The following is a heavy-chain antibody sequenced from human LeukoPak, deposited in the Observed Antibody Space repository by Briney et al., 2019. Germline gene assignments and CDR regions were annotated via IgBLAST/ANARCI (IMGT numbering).Heavy chain of an antibody. CDR3: AKAPTVTTYYYYYMDV. J-gene: IGHJ6*03. Sequence: GGSLRLSCAASGFTFSSYSMNWVRQAPGKGLEWVSYISSISSSSTYYADSVKGRFTISRDNSKNTLYLQMNSLRAEDTAVYYCAKAPTVTTYYYYYMDVWGKGTTVTISS. D-gene: IGHD4-17*01. V-gene: IGHV3-48*01. CDR1: GFTFSSYS. CDR2: ISSISSSST.